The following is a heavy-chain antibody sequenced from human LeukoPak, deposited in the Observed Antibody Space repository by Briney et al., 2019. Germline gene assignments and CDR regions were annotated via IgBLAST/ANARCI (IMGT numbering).Heavy chain of an antibody. Sequence: GGSLRLSCAASGFTFSDYWMSWVRQAPGKGLEWVANIKQEGSEEYYVDSVKGRCTISRDNAKNSLHLQMNSLRAEDTAVYYCARDASAFDIWGQGTMVTVSS. V-gene: IGHV3-7*05. CDR2: IKQEGSEE. CDR3: ARDASAFDI. J-gene: IGHJ3*02. CDR1: GFTFSDYW.